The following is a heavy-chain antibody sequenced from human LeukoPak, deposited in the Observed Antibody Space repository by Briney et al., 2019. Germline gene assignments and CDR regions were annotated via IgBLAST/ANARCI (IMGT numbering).Heavy chain of an antibody. CDR3: AKELIEGPYSYGSDY. D-gene: IGHD5-18*01. Sequence: GGSLRLSCAASGFTFSSYGRHWVRQAPGKGLEWVAFIRYDGSNKYYADSVKGRFTISRDNSKNTLYLQMNSLRAEDTAVYCCAKELIEGPYSYGSDYWGQGTLVTVSS. CDR1: GFTFSSYG. CDR2: IRYDGSNK. J-gene: IGHJ4*02. V-gene: IGHV3-30*02.